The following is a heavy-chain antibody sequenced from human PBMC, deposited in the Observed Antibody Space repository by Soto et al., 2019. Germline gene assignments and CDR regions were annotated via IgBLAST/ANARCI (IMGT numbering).Heavy chain of an antibody. Sequence: SETLSLTCTVSGVSISSISYYWVWIRQPPGRGLEWIGSIHYSGNTYYNPSLKSRVTISVDTSKNQFSLKVRSVTAADTAEYYCARLFEVDTAMTLNNFCGRATLVTLSS. D-gene: IGHD5-18*01. CDR1: GVSISSISYY. J-gene: IGHJ1*01. CDR2: IHYSGNT. CDR3: ARLFEVDTAMTLNNF. V-gene: IGHV4-39*01.